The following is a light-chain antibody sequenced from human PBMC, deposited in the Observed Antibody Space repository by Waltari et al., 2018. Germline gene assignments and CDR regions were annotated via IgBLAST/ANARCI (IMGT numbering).Light chain of an antibody. Sequence: YELTQPPSVSVSPGQTATIPCSGDKLGHKYTCWYQQRPGLSPVLIIYQDDKRPSGIPERFSGSSSGNTATLTISGTQAVDEADYYCQAWDTTFWVFGGGTKLTVL. CDR3: QAWDTTFWV. J-gene: IGLJ3*02. V-gene: IGLV3-1*01. CDR2: QDD. CDR1: KLGHKY.